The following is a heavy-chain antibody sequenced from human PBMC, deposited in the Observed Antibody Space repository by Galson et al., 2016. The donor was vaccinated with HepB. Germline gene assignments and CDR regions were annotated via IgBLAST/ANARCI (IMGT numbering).Heavy chain of an antibody. V-gene: IGHV4-34*01. Sequence: SETLSLTCTFSGGSLAGIYWTWIRQPPGRGLEWIGEVTHRGSSNYNPSLKSRVTISLDTSKGQFSLKVTSVTAADSAVYYCTRSYGGYAFDIWGQGTMVTVSS. D-gene: IGHD4-23*01. CDR1: GGSLAGIY. CDR3: TRSYGGYAFDI. CDR2: VTHRGSS. J-gene: IGHJ3*02.